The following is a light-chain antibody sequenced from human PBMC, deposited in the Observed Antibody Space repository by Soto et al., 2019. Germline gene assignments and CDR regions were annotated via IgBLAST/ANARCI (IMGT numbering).Light chain of an antibody. CDR2: KAS. CDR1: QSISSW. J-gene: IGKJ1*01. V-gene: IGKV1-5*03. Sequence: DIQMTQSPSTLSASVGVRVTITCRASQSISSWLAWYRQKPGKAPKLLIYKASSLESGVPSRFSGSGSGTEFTLTISSLQPDDFATYYCQQYNSYSRTFGQGTKVEIK. CDR3: QQYNSYSRT.